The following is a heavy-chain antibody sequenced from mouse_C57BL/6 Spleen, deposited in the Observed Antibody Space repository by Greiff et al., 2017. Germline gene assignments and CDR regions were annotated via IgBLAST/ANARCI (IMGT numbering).Heavy chain of an antibody. J-gene: IGHJ2*01. D-gene: IGHD1-1*01. CDR3: ARYGSSSYYFDY. V-gene: IGHV1-80*01. Sequence: QVQLQQSGAELVKPGASVKISCKASGYAFSSYWMNWVKQRPGKGLEWIGQIYPGDGDTNYNGKFKGKATVTADKSSSTAYMQLSSLTSEDSAVYFCARYGSSSYYFDYWGQGTTLTVSS. CDR1: GYAFSSYW. CDR2: IYPGDGDT.